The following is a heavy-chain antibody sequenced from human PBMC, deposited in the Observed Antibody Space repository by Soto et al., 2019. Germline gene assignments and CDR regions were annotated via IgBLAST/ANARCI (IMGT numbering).Heavy chain of an antibody. J-gene: IGHJ3*02. V-gene: IGHV3-66*01. CDR2: IYSGGST. CDR1: GFTVSSNY. CDR3: ARDGSGSGSYYNPAIDS. D-gene: IGHD3-10*01. Sequence: SLRLSCAASGFTVSSNYMSWVRQAPGKGLEWVSVIYSGGSTYYADSVKGRFTISRDNSKNTLYLQMNSLRAEDTAVYYCARDGSGSGSYYNPAIDSWGQRTMVTISS.